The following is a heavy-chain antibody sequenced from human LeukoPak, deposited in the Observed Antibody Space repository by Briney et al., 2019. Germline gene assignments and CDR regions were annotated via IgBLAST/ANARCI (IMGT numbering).Heavy chain of an antibody. V-gene: IGHV3-20*04. CDR3: ARGTSRITMIVVVYYYYYMDV. J-gene: IGHJ6*03. D-gene: IGHD3-22*01. CDR2: INWNGGST. CDR1: GFTFDDYG. Sequence: GGSLRLSCAASGFTFDDYGMSWVRQAPGKGLEWVSGINWNGGSTGYADSVKGRFTISRDNAKNSLYLQMNSLRAEDTALYYCARGTSRITMIVVVYYYYYMDVWGKGTTVTVSS.